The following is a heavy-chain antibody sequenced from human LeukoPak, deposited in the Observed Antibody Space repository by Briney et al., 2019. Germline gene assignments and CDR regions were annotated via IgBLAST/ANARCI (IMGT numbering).Heavy chain of an antibody. V-gene: IGHV3-30*04. CDR3: ATKTGDPAY. CDR2: ISYDGSNK. CDR1: GFTFSSYA. J-gene: IGHJ4*02. Sequence: GGSLRLSCAASGFTFSSYAMHWVRQAPGKGLEWVAVISYDGSNKYYADSVKGRFTISRDNSKNTLYLQMNSLRTEDTAVYYCATKTGDPAYWGQGTLVTVSS.